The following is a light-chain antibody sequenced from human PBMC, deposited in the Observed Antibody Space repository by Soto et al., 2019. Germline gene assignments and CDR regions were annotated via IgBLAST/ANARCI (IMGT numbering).Light chain of an antibody. CDR3: QQYYSMPLT. J-gene: IGKJ4*01. Sequence: DLQMTQSPSTLSGSVGDRVTITCRASQTISSWLAWYQQKPGKAPKLLIYKASTLKSGVPSRFSGSGSGTEFTLTINGLQAEDVAVYYCQQYYSMPLTFGGGTNVEIK. CDR2: KAS. V-gene: IGKV1-5*03. CDR1: QTISSW.